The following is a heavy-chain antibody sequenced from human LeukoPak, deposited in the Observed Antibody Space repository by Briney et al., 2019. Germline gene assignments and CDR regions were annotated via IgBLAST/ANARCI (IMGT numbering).Heavy chain of an antibody. Sequence: GGSLRLSCAASGFTFDDYAMRWVRQAPGKGLEWVSGISWNSGSIGYADSVKGRFTISRDNAKNSLYLQMNSLRAEDTALYYCAKDIGYYDSSGPGYWGQGTLVTVSS. J-gene: IGHJ4*02. CDR1: GFTFDDYA. V-gene: IGHV3-9*01. CDR3: AKDIGYYDSSGPGY. CDR2: ISWNSGSI. D-gene: IGHD3-22*01.